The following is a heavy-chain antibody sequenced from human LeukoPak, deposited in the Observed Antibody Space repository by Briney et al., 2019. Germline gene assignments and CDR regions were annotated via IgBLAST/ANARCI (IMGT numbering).Heavy chain of an antibody. D-gene: IGHD3-22*01. Sequence: ASVKVSCKASGCTFTGYYMHWVRQAPGQGLEWMGWINPNSGGTNYAQKFQGRVTMTRDTSISTAYMELSRLRSDDTAVYYCARGTKTYYYDSSGYLEDYWGQGTLVTVSS. CDR2: INPNSGGT. J-gene: IGHJ4*02. V-gene: IGHV1-2*02. CDR3: ARGTKTYYYDSSGYLEDY. CDR1: GCTFTGYY.